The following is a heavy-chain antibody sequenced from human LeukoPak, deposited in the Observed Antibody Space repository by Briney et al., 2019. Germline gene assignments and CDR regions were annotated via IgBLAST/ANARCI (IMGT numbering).Heavy chain of an antibody. CDR1: GFTFSTYA. CDR2: ISYDGGHN. J-gene: IGHJ4*02. CDR3: TRGGSDSWSGLVGDYLDY. D-gene: IGHD3-3*01. Sequence: GGSLRLSCAASGFTFSTYAMHWARQAPGKGLEWVAVISYDGGHNFYVDSVRGRFTISRDGSKKTLFLHMTSLRPEDTAVYYCTRGGSDSWSGLVGDYLDYWGQGTLVTVSS. V-gene: IGHV3-30*04.